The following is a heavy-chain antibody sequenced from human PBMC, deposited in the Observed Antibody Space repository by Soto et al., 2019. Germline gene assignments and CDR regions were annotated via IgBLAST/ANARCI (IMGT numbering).Heavy chain of an antibody. CDR1: GFTFSSYS. J-gene: IGHJ4*02. CDR3: ARVGDCSGGSCYFKLDY. CDR2: ISSSSSYI. Sequence: LRLSCAASGFTFSSYSMNWVRQAPGKGLEWVSSISSSSSYIYYADSVKGRFTISRDNAKNSLYLQMNSLRAEDTAVYYCARVGDCSGGSCYFKLDYWGQGTLVTVSS. D-gene: IGHD2-15*01. V-gene: IGHV3-21*01.